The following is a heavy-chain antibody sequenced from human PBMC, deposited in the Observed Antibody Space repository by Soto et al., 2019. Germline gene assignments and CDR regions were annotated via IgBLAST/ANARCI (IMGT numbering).Heavy chain of an antibody. J-gene: IGHJ4*02. V-gene: IGHV3-74*01. Sequence: EVQLAESGEDLVQPGGSLRLSCAASGFSFGSYWMHWVRQAPGKGLVWVSRVNSDGSSTSYADSVKGRFAISRDNAKNTVFLQMNSLRGEDTAVYFCSRGVAWGWDYWGQGTLVTVSS. CDR1: GFSFGSYW. CDR2: VNSDGSST. CDR3: SRGVAWGWDY. D-gene: IGHD6-19*01.